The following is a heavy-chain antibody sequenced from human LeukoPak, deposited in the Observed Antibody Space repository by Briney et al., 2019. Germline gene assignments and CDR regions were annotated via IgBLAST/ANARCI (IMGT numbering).Heavy chain of an antibody. CDR2: INPNSGGT. J-gene: IGHJ4*02. CDR1: GYTFTGYY. Sequence: ASVKVSCKASGYTFTGYYMHWVRQAPGQGLEGMGWINPNSGGTNYAQKFQGRVTMTRDTSISTAYMELSRLRSDDTAVYYCARDRVLLWFGEASEGGYWGQGTLVTVSS. CDR3: ARDRVLLWFGEASEGGY. D-gene: IGHD3-10*01. V-gene: IGHV1-2*02.